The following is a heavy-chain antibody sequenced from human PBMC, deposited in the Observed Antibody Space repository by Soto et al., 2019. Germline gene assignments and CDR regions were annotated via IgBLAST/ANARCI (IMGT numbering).Heavy chain of an antibody. D-gene: IGHD3-9*01. CDR1: GGSISSGGYY. Sequence: SETLSLTCTVSGGSISSGGYYWSWIRQHPGKGLEWIGYIYYSGSTYYNPSLKSRVTISVDTSKNQFSLKLSSVTAADTAVYYCARSYDILTGYYYYYGMDVWGQGTTVTVS. V-gene: IGHV4-31*03. CDR2: IYYSGST. J-gene: IGHJ6*02. CDR3: ARSYDILTGYYYYYGMDV.